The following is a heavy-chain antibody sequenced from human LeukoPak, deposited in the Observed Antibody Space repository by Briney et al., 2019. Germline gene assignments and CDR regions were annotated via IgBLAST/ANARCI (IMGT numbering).Heavy chain of an antibody. V-gene: IGHV3-30*18. CDR1: GFTFSSYG. CDR2: ISYDGSNK. D-gene: IGHD6-19*01. CDR3: AKGWDSSGWREAHAFDI. J-gene: IGHJ3*02. Sequence: PGGSLRLSCAASGFTFSSYGMHWVRQAPGKGLEWVAVISYDGSNKYYADSVKGRFTISRDNSKNTLYLQMNSLRAEDTAVYYCAKGWDSSGWREAHAFDIWGQGTMVTVSS.